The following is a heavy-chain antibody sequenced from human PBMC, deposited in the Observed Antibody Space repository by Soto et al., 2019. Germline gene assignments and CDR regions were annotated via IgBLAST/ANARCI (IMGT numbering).Heavy chain of an antibody. CDR2: IYYSGST. CDR3: ARDMYYYDSSGYLDY. Sequence: SETLSLTCTVSGGSSGRGDYYWSWIRQPPGKGLEWIGYIYYSGSTYYNPSLKSRVTISVDTSKNQFSLKLSSVTAADTAVYYCARDMYYYDSSGYLDYWGQGTLVTVS. J-gene: IGHJ4*02. D-gene: IGHD3-22*01. CDR1: GGSSGRGDYY. V-gene: IGHV4-30-4*01.